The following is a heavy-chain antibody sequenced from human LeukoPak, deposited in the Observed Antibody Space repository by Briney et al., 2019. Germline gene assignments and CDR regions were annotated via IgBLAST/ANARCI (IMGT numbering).Heavy chain of an antibody. D-gene: IGHD6-13*01. CDR3: AREEQQLVYNWFDP. Sequence: PGGSLRLSCAASGFTFSSYEMNWVRQAPGKGLEWVSYISSSGSTIYYADSVKGRFTISRDNAKNSLYLQMNSLRAEDTAVYYCAREEQQLVYNWFDPWGQGTLVTVSS. J-gene: IGHJ5*02. CDR1: GFTFSSYE. CDR2: ISSSGSTI. V-gene: IGHV3-48*03.